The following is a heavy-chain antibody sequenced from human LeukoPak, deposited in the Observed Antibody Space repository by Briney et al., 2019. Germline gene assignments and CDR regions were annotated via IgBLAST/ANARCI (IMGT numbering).Heavy chain of an antibody. CDR2: ISGSGGNT. CDR3: AKVGHDYGDFYGYYFDY. CDR1: GFTFRSYC. J-gene: IGHJ4*02. Sequence: GGSLRLSCAASGFTFRSYCMSWVRRAPGKGLEWVSAISGSGGNTYYADSVKGRFTISRDNSKNTLYLQMNSLRAEDTAVYYCAKVGHDYGDFYGYYFDYWGQGTLVTVSS. D-gene: IGHD4-17*01. V-gene: IGHV3-23*01.